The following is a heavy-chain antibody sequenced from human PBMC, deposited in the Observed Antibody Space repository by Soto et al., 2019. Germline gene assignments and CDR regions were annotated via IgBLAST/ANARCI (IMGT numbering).Heavy chain of an antibody. D-gene: IGHD3-3*01. Sequence: GASVKVSCNASGRTFSSYAISWVRLAPGQGLEWMGGIIPIFGTANYAQKFQGRVTITADESTSTAYMELSSLRSEDTDVYYCARDPSIFGVVTYGDWFDPWGQGTLVTVSS. V-gene: IGHV1-69*13. J-gene: IGHJ5*02. CDR2: IIPIFGTA. CDR3: ARDPSIFGVVTYGDWFDP. CDR1: GRTFSSYA.